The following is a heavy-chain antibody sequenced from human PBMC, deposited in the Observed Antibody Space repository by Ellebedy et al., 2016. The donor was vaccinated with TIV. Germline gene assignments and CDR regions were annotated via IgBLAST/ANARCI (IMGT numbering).Heavy chain of an antibody. Sequence: GESLKISXAASGFTFSSYGMHWVRQAPGKGLEWVAVIWYDGSNKYYADSVKGRFTISRDNSKNTLYLQMNSLRAEDTAVYYCARDAGYSSGWYCGAFDIWGQGTMVTVSS. CDR3: ARDAGYSSGWYCGAFDI. D-gene: IGHD6-19*01. CDR1: GFTFSSYG. CDR2: IWYDGSNK. V-gene: IGHV3-30*19. J-gene: IGHJ3*02.